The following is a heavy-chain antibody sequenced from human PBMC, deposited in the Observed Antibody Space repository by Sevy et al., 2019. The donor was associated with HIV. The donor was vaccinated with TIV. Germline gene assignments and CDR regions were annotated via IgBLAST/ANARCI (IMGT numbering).Heavy chain of an antibody. V-gene: IGHV4-38-2*01. Sequence: SETLSLTCAVSGYSISSGYYWGWIRQPPGKGLEWIGGIYPSGSTYYNPSLRNRVTISVDTSKNQFSLKMSSMTAADTAVYYCGRRGLPQVPVPIGFDYWGQGTLVTVSS. CDR1: GYSISSGYY. CDR3: GRRGLPQVPVPIGFDY. J-gene: IGHJ4*02. CDR2: IYPSGST. D-gene: IGHD2-2*02.